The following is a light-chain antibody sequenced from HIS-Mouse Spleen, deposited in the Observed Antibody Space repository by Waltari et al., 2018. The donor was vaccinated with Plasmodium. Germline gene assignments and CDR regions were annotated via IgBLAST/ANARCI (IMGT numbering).Light chain of an antibody. CDR2: EVS. V-gene: IGLV2-8*01. CDR1: SSDVGGYYY. Sequence: QSALTQPPSASGSPGQSVTISCTGTSSDVGGYYYVSWYQQHPSKPPKRMIYEVSKRPSGVHERLAGSKSGNTASLTVSGLQAEDEADYYCSSYAGSNNLVFGGGTKLTVL. J-gene: IGLJ2*01. CDR3: SSYAGSNNLV.